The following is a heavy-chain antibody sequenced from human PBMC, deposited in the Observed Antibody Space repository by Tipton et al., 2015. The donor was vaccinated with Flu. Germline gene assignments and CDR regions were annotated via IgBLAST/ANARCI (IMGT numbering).Heavy chain of an antibody. CDR3: ARVEVVTPFDY. J-gene: IGHJ4*02. D-gene: IGHD4-23*01. Sequence: LRLSCTVSGGSISSSSYYWGWIRQPPGKGLEWIGSIYYSGSTYYNPSLKSRVTISVDTSKNQFSLKLSSVTAADTAVYYCARVEVVTPFDYWGQGTLVTVSS. CDR1: GGSISSSSYY. V-gene: IGHV4-39*07. CDR2: IYYSGST.